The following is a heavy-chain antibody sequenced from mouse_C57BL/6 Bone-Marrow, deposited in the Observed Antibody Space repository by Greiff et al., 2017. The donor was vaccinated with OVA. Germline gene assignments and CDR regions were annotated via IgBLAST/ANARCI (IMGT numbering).Heavy chain of an antibody. D-gene: IGHD1-1*01. J-gene: IGHJ2*01. V-gene: IGHV1-72*01. CDR1: GYTFTSYW. CDR2: IDPNSGGT. CDR3: ARRIFTTVGVYFDY. Sequence: QVQLQQPGAELVKPGASVKLSCKASGYTFTSYWMHWVKQRPGRGLEWIGRIDPNSGGTKYNEKFKSKATLTVDKPSSTAYMQLSSLTSEDSAVSSCARRIFTTVGVYFDYWGQGTTLTVSS.